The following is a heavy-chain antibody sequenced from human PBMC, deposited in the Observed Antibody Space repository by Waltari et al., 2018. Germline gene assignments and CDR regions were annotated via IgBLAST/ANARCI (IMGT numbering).Heavy chain of an antibody. CDR3: ARDGWLEPLRPQQTDWYFDL. V-gene: IGHV1-69*01. J-gene: IGHJ2*01. Sequence: QVQLVQSGAEVKKPGSSVKVSCKASGGTFSSYAISWVRQAPGQGLEWMGGIIPIFGTANYAQKCQGRVTITADESTSTAYMELSSLRSEDTAVYYCARDGWLEPLRPQQTDWYFDLWGRGTLVTVSS. CDR2: IIPIFGTA. CDR1: GGTFSSYA. D-gene: IGHD1-1*01.